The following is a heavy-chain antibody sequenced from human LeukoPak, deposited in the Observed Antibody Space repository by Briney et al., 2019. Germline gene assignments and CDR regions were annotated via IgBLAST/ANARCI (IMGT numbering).Heavy chain of an antibody. CDR1: GYTFTNYG. V-gene: IGHV1-18*01. J-gene: IGHJ4*02. Sequence: ASVKVSCKAAGYTFTNYGISWVRQAPGQGLEWMGWISAYNGNTNSAQQLQGRVTMTTDTSTSTAYMELRSLKSDDTAVYYCARGWNTADRSYYFDYWGQGTLVTVSS. CDR3: ARGWNTADRSYYFDY. CDR2: ISAYNGNT. D-gene: IGHD5-18*01.